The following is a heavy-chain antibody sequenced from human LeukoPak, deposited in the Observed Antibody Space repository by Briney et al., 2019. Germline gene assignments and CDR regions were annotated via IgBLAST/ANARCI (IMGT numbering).Heavy chain of an antibody. CDR3: ARNGRTYSSVISY. CDR2: IYYSGST. J-gene: IGHJ4*02. D-gene: IGHD6-25*01. CDR1: DGSINTYY. V-gene: IGHV4-59*01. Sequence: SETLSLTCTVSDGSINTYYWSWIRQPPGKGLEWIGYIYYSGSTNYNPSLKSRVTISVDTSKNQFSLKLSSVTAADTAVYYCARNGRTYSSVISYWGQGTLVTVSS.